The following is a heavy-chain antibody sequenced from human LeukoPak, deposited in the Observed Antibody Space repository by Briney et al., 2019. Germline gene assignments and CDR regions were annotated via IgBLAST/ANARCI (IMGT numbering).Heavy chain of an antibody. Sequence: ASVKVSCKASGYTFTGYYMHWVRQAPGQGLEWMGWINPSGGTNYPQKFQGRVAITRDTSITTAYMDLSRLTSDDTAVYYCARDRYGDGFAHFDYWGQGALVTVSS. J-gene: IGHJ4*02. CDR3: ARDRYGDGFAHFDY. CDR2: INPSGGT. V-gene: IGHV1-2*02. CDR1: GYTFTGYY. D-gene: IGHD5-24*01.